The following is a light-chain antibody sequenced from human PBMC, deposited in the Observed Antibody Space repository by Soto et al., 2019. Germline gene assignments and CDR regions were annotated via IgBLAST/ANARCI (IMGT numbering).Light chain of an antibody. CDR2: GAS. V-gene: IGKV3-20*01. Sequence: EIVLTQSPGTLSLSPGERATLSCRASQSVSSSYLAWYQQKPGQAPRPLIYGASSRAIGIPDKFRVSGSGTDFTLTISRLEPEDVALYYCQQYGSSPWTFGQGTKVEIK. J-gene: IGKJ1*01. CDR3: QQYGSSPWT. CDR1: QSVSSSY.